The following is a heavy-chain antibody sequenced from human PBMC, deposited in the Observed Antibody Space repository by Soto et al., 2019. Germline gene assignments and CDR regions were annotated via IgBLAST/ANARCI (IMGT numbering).Heavy chain of an antibody. Sequence: EVQLLESGGGLVQPGGSLRLSCAASGSTFDTCAMSWVRQAPGKGLEWVLGISGSGGSTYYADSVKGRFTISRDNSKNTLYLHMNSLRADDTAVYYCAKGKTSGWYYFDFWGQGTLVTFSS. CDR1: GSTFDTCA. J-gene: IGHJ4*02. CDR2: ISGSGGST. V-gene: IGHV3-23*01. CDR3: AKGKTSGWYYFDF. D-gene: IGHD6-19*01.